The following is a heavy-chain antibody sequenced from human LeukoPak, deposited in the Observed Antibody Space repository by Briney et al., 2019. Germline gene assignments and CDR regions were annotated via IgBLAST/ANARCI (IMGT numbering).Heavy chain of an antibody. J-gene: IGHJ4*02. D-gene: IGHD2-21*02. Sequence: GGSLRLSCAASGFTFISYGMQWVRQAPGKGLVWVSRINNGGVSTSYADSVRGRFAVSRDNGKNTLYLQMNSLRAEDTSVYYCARELPREVTLDYWGQGTLVTVSS. CDR3: ARELPREVTLDY. CDR1: GFTFISYG. V-gene: IGHV3-74*01. CDR2: INNGGVST.